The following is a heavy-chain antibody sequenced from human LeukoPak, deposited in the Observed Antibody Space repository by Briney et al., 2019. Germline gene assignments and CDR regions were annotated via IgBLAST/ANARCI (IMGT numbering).Heavy chain of an antibody. CDR3: AKGSMVRGVILY. D-gene: IGHD3-10*01. CDR1: GFTFDDYA. J-gene: IGHJ4*02. Sequence: PGGSLRLSCAASGFTFDDYAMHWVRQAPGKGLEWVSLISWDGGSTYYADSVKGRFTISRDNSKNSLYPQMNSLRAEDTALYYCAKGSMVRGVILYWGQGTLVTVSS. CDR2: ISWDGGST. V-gene: IGHV3-43D*03.